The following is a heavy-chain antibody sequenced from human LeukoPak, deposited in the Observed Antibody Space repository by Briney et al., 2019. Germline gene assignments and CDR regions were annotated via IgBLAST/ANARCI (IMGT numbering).Heavy chain of an antibody. CDR3: ARMTTVDVGDY. CDR1: GGSITSYY. CDR2: IYYSGST. J-gene: IGHJ4*02. Sequence: SETLSLTCTVSGGSITSYYWNCIRQPPGRGLDWIGYIYYSGSTNYNPSLKSRVTISVDTSKNQFSLKLSSVTAADTAVYYCARMTTVDVGDYWGQGILVTVSS. D-gene: IGHD4-23*01. V-gene: IGHV4-59*12.